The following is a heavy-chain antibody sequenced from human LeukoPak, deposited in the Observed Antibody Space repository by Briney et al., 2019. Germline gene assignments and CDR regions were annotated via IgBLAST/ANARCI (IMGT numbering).Heavy chain of an antibody. J-gene: IGHJ5*02. CDR3: TKSELVLGTEGLDWFDP. D-gene: IGHD1-1*01. CDR2: VRGSGGGT. Sequence: GGSLRLSCATSGFTFSTYAMNWVRQAPGMGLEWVSSVRGSGGGTYYVDSVKGRFTISRDNSKNMLYLQMDSLRAEDTALYYCTKSELVLGTEGLDWFDPWGQGTLVIVSS. CDR1: GFTFSTYA. V-gene: IGHV3-23*01.